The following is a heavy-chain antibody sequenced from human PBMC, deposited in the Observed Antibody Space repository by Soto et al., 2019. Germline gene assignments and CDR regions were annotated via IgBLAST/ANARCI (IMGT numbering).Heavy chain of an antibody. J-gene: IGHJ4*02. V-gene: IGHV1-69*04. CDR1: GGDLTNSG. CDR3: AKEDAAAFKS. D-gene: IGHD2-2*01. CDR2: IFPLLAMV. Sequence: QVHLVQSGAEMKKPGSSVKVSCKVSGGDLTNSGISWVRQAPGQGLEWMGGIFPLLAMVDYSQKFQGRVTITAEESTNTAYLDLGSLRSDDTAVYYCAKEDAAAFKSWGQGTLVIVSS.